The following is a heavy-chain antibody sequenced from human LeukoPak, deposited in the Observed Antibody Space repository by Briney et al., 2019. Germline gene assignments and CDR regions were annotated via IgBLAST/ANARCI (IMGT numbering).Heavy chain of an antibody. CDR2: ISSRGSTI. CDR3: ARDLEEYCSGGSCSLFDY. Sequence: GGSLRLSCAASGFTFSSYEMNWVRQAPGKGLEWVSYISSRGSTIYYADSVKGRFTISRDNAKNSLYLQMNSLRAEDTAVYYCARDLEEYCSGGSCSLFDYWGQGTLVTVSS. V-gene: IGHV3-48*03. J-gene: IGHJ4*02. CDR1: GFTFSSYE. D-gene: IGHD2-15*01.